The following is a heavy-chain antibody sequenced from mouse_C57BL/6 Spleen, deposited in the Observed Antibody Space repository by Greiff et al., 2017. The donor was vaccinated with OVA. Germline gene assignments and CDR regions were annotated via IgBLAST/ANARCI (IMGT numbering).Heavy chain of an antibody. D-gene: IGHD4-1*02. Sequence: VQLQQSGAELVRPGASVKLSCTASGFNIKDYYMHWVKQRPEQGLEWIGRIDPEDGDTEYAPKFQGKATMTADTSSNTAYLQLSSLTSEDTAVYYCTTGQLGRRFAYWGQGTLVTVSA. CDR2: IDPEDGDT. CDR3: TTGQLGRRFAY. V-gene: IGHV14-1*01. CDR1: GFNIKDYY. J-gene: IGHJ3*01.